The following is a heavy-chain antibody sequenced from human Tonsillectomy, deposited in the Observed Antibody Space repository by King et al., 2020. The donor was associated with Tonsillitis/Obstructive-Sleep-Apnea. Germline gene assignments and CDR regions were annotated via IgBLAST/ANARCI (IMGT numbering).Heavy chain of an antibody. CDR1: GGSISSYY. V-gene: IGHV4-59*01. CDR3: ARMGYYYYYMDV. CDR2: IYYSGST. Sequence: QLQESGPGLVKPSETLSLTCTVSGGSISSYYWSWLRQPPGKGLEWIGYIYYSGSTNYNPSLKSRVTISVDTSKNQFSLKLSSVTAADTAVYYCARMGYYYYYMDVWGKGNPVTAS. D-gene: IGHD3-16*01. J-gene: IGHJ6*03.